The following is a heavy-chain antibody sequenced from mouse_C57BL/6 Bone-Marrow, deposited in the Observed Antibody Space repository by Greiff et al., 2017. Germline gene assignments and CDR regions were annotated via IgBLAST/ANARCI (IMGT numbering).Heavy chain of an antibody. V-gene: IGHV5-6*01. CDR3: ARHWAVVAMDYAMDY. Sequence: EVQLQQSGGDLVKPGGSLKLSCAASGFTFSSYGMSWVRQTPDKRLEWVATISSGGSYTYYPDSVKGRFTISRDNAKNTLYLQMSSLKSEDTAMYYCARHWAVVAMDYAMDYWGQGTSVTVSS. D-gene: IGHD1-1*01. J-gene: IGHJ4*01. CDR1: GFTFSSYG. CDR2: ISSGGSYT.